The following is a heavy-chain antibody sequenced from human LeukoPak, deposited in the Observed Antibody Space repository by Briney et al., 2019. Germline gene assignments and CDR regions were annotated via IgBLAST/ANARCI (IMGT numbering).Heavy chain of an antibody. V-gene: IGHV4-59*01. CDR3: VRGGPPITIFGVVISWFDP. J-gene: IGHJ5*02. CDR1: GGSISSYY. CDR2: IYYSGST. Sequence: PSETLSLTCTVSGGSISSYYWSWIRQPPGKGLEWIGYIYYSGSTNYNPSLKSRVTISVDTSKNQFSLKLSSATAADTAVYYCVRGGPPITIFGVVISWFDPWGQGTLVTVSS. D-gene: IGHD3-3*01.